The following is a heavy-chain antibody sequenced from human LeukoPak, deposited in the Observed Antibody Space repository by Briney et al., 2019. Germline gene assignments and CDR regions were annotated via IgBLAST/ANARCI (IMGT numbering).Heavy chain of an antibody. V-gene: IGHV1-8*01. CDR3: AGVGYNGYDYEDY. CDR2: MNPNSGNT. CDR1: GYTFTSYD. D-gene: IGHD5-12*01. Sequence: ASVKVSCKASGYTFTSYDINWVRQATGQGLEWMGWMNPNSGNTGYAQKFQGRVTMTRNTSKSTVYMELSSLRSEDTAMYYCAGVGYNGYDYEDYWGQGTLVTVSS. J-gene: IGHJ4*02.